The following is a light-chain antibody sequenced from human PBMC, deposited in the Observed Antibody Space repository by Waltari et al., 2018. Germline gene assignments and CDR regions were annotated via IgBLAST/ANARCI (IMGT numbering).Light chain of an antibody. Sequence: QSALTQPASVSRSPGQSISISCTVTSSDVGGYTFVSWFQQHPAKAPKVLIYDVTKWPSGVSHRFSGSKSGNTASLTISGLQAEDEAEYYCSSYTSNNTWVFGGGTKVTVL. CDR1: SSDVGGYTF. J-gene: IGLJ2*01. V-gene: IGLV2-14*03. CDR2: DVT. CDR3: SSYTSNNTWV.